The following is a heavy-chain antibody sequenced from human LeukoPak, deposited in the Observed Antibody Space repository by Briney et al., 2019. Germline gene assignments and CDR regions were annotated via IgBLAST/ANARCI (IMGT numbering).Heavy chain of an antibody. CDR3: ARDGSGFYYYYYMDV. V-gene: IGHV3-21*01. Sequence: GGSLTLLCAAWGYIFTVCSMTWVRHSRGKGLEWVSSIRTGRTYTFYTDSVEGRFTISNHNRKNSLYLQMSSLSAEDAAVYYCARDGSGFYYYYYMDVWGRGAAVAVSS. D-gene: IGHD6-25*01. CDR2: IRTGRTYT. CDR1: GYIFTVCS. J-gene: IGHJ6*03.